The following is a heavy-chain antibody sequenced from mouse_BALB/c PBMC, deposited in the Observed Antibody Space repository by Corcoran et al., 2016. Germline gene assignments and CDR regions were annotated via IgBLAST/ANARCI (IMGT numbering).Heavy chain of an antibody. CDR2: INTYTGEP. J-gene: IGHJ2*01. Sequence: QIQLVQSGPELKKPGETVKISCKASGYTFTNYGMNWVKQAPGKGLKWMDWINTYTGEPIYADDFKGRFAFSLETSASTAYLQINNLKNEDTATYFWARLDYWGQGTTLTVSS. V-gene: IGHV9-3-1*01. CDR3: ARLDY. CDR1: GYTFTNYG.